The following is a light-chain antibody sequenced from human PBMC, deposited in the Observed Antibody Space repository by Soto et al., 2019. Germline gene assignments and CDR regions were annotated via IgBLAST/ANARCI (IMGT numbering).Light chain of an antibody. V-gene: IGKV1-39*01. CDR1: QSISSH. Sequence: DIQMTQSPSTLSASVGDRVTITCRASQSISSHLSWYQQKPGKAPKILIYGASSLQSGVPSRFSGSGSVTDFTLTISSLQPEDFATYYCQQSYSSPITFGQGTRLEIK. J-gene: IGKJ5*01. CDR3: QQSYSSPIT. CDR2: GAS.